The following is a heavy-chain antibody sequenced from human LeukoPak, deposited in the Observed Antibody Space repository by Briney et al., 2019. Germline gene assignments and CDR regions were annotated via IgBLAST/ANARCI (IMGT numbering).Heavy chain of an antibody. CDR3: ARGPYDSSGYIYYYYYGMDV. CDR2: ISGSGGST. D-gene: IGHD3-22*01. V-gene: IGHV3-23*01. CDR1: GFTFSSYA. Sequence: GASLRLSCAASGFTFSSYAMGWVRQAPGKGLEWVSAISGSGGSTYYADSVKGRFTISRDNSKNTLYLQMNSLRAEDTAVYYCARGPYDSSGYIYYYYYGMDVWGQGTTVTVSS. J-gene: IGHJ6*02.